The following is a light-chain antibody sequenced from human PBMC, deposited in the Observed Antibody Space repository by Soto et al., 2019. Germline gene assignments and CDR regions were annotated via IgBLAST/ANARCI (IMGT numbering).Light chain of an antibody. Sequence: QSGLTQPASVSGSPGQSITISCTGTSSDVGGYNYVSWYQQHPGKAPKLMIYDVSNRPSGVSNRFSGSKSGNTASLTISGLQAEDEADYYCSSYTSSSTPVFGTGTKLTVL. CDR2: DVS. CDR3: SSYTSSSTPV. CDR1: SSDVGGYNY. V-gene: IGLV2-14*01. J-gene: IGLJ1*01.